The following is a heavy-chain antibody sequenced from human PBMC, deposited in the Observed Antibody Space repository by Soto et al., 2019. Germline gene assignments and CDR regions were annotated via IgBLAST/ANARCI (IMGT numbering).Heavy chain of an antibody. Sequence: QVQLVESGGGVVQPGRSLRLSCAASGFTFSSYAMHWVRQAPGKGLEWVAVISYDGSNKYYADSVKGRFTISRDNSKNTLHLQMNSLRAEDTAVYYCARDVRYYDSSGYYPDWGQGTLVTVSS. V-gene: IGHV3-30-3*01. D-gene: IGHD3-22*01. CDR1: GFTFSSYA. J-gene: IGHJ4*02. CDR2: ISYDGSNK. CDR3: ARDVRYYDSSGYYPD.